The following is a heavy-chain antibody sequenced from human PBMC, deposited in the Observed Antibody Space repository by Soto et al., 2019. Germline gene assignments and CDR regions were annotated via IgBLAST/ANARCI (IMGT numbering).Heavy chain of an antibody. CDR3: ARDNGVMVSAIDPWFDP. J-gene: IGHJ5*02. CDR2: INPSGGST. Sequence: ASVKVSCKASGYTFTSYYMHWVRQAPGQGLEWMGIINPSGGSTSYAQKFQGRVTMTRDTSTSTVYMELSSLRSEDTAVYYCARDNGVMVSAIDPWFDPWGQGTLVTVSS. D-gene: IGHD2-8*01. CDR1: GYTFTSYY. V-gene: IGHV1-46*01.